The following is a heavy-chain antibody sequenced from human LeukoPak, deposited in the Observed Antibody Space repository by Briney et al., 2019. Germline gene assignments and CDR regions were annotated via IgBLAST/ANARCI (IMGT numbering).Heavy chain of an antibody. V-gene: IGHV3-74*03. CDR3: VRSVTVGYFDY. J-gene: IGHJ4*02. CDR2: INSDGSST. Sequence: PGGSLRLSCAASGFTFSSYWMHWVRQAPGKGLVWISRINSDGSSTKYADSVNGRFTISRDNAKNTLYLQMYSLRAEDTAVYYCVRSVTVGYFDYWGQGTLVTVSS. CDR1: GFTFSSYW. D-gene: IGHD4-23*01.